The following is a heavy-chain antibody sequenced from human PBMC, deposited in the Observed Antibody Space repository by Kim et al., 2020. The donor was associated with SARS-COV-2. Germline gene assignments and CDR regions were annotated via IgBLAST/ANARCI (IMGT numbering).Heavy chain of an antibody. CDR3: ARERVALGCYHYDH. Sequence: SETLSLTCSVSGDSISSFYWSWIRQPAGKGLEWIGYIYSSGSTHYNPSLNSRVNMSVDTSKNQFSLKMSSVTFADSAMYYCARERVALGCYHYDHWGQG. V-gene: IGHV4-4*07. J-gene: IGHJ1*01. CDR1: GDSISSFY. CDR2: IYSSGST. D-gene: IGHD3-22*01.